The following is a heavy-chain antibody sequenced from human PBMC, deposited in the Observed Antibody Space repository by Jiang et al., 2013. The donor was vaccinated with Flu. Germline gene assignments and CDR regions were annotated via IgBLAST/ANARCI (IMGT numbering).Heavy chain of an antibody. CDR2: IYWDDDK. CDR3: ARILLRYFDWLGSGRRALNWFDP. Sequence: KPTQTLTLTCTFSGFSLSTSGVGVGWIRQPPGKALEWLALIYWDDDKRYSPSLKSRLTITKDTSKNQVVLTMTNMDPVDTATYYCARILLRYFDWLGSGRRALNWFDPWGQGTLVTVSS. CDR1: GFSLSTSGVG. V-gene: IGHV2-5*02. D-gene: IGHD3-9*01. J-gene: IGHJ5*02.